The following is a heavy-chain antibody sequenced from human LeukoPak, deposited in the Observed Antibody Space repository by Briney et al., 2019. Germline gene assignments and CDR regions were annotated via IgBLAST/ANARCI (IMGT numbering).Heavy chain of an antibody. CDR1: GFTFSSYW. V-gene: IGHV3-7*01. CDR2: IKQDGSEK. Sequence: GGSLRLSCAASGFTFSSYWMSWVRQAPGKGLEWVANIKQDGSEKYYVDSVKGRFTISRDNAKNSLYLQMNSLRAEDTAVYYCARAPAYYDFWSGYYRAPFDYWGQGTLVTVSS. D-gene: IGHD3-3*01. J-gene: IGHJ4*02. CDR3: ARAPAYYDFWSGYYRAPFDY.